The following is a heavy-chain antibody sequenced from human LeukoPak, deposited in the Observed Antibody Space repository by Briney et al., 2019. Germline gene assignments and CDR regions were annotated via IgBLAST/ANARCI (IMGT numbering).Heavy chain of an antibody. CDR1: GFIFSSYA. CDR2: IKQDGSEK. D-gene: IGHD2-2*01. CDR3: ATHCSSISCSLATFDI. V-gene: IGHV3-7*01. Sequence: GGSLRLSCAASGFIFSSYAMTWVRQAPGKGPEWVASIKQDGSEKSYVDSVKGRFTISRDNARTSLSLQMNSLRAEDTAVYYCATHCSSISCSLATFDIWGQGTMVTVSS. J-gene: IGHJ3*02.